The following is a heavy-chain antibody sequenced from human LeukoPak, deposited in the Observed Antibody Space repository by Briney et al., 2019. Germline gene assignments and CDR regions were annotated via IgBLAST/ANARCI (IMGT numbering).Heavy chain of an antibody. CDR1: GLIISDYY. Sequence: PGGSLRPSCAASGLIISDYYISWIRQAPGKGLEWVSNISEGGTTIYSDSVKGRFTISRDNAKNSLYLQMNSLRAEDTAVYYCAARRQEYCSSTSCSDVWGKGTTVTVSS. J-gene: IGHJ6*04. V-gene: IGHV3-11*01. CDR2: ISEGGTTI. D-gene: IGHD2-2*01. CDR3: AARRQEYCSSTSCSDV.